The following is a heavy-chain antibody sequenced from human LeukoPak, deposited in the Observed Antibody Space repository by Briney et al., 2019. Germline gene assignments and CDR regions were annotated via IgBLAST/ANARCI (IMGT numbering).Heavy chain of an antibody. J-gene: IGHJ4*02. V-gene: IGHV3-33*01. CDR2: IWYDGSNK. Sequence: SLRLSCAASGFTFSNYGMHWARQAPGKGLEWVAVIWYDGSNKYYADSVKGRFTISRDNSKNTLYLQMNSLGAEDTAVYYCASLPYGSGSYYAPGNFDYWGQGTLVTVSS. CDR3: ASLPYGSGSYYAPGNFDY. CDR1: GFTFSNYG. D-gene: IGHD3-10*01.